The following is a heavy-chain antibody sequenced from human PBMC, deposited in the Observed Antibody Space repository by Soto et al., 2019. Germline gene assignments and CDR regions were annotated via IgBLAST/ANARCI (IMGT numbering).Heavy chain of an antibody. J-gene: IGHJ4*02. V-gene: IGHV3-9*01. Sequence: EVQLVESGGGLVQPGRSLRLSCAASGFSLDDYAMHWVRQVPGKGLEWVSGISWNSANIGYADSVKGRFTISRDNAKNFLYLQMKSLRAEDTAVYYCARDELGIVRSRAYFDYWGQGTLVTVSS. CDR3: ARDELGIVRSRAYFDY. CDR2: ISWNSANI. D-gene: IGHD7-27*01. CDR1: GFSLDDYA.